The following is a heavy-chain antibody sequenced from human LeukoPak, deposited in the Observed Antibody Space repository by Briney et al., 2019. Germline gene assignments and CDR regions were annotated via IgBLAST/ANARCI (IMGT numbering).Heavy chain of an antibody. J-gene: IGHJ4*02. CDR3: ARDLSQGATTDTLGYFDY. Sequence: GGSLRLSCAASGFTFSSYSMNWVRRAPGKGLEWVSYISSSGSYIYYADSVKGRFTISRDNAQNSLYLQMNSLRADDTAVYYCARDLSQGATTDTLGYFDYWGQGALVTVSS. CDR2: ISSSGSYI. V-gene: IGHV3-21*01. D-gene: IGHD1-1*01. CDR1: GFTFSSYS.